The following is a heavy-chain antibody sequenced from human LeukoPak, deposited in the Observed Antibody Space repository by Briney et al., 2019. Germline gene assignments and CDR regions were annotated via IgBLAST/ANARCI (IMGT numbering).Heavy chain of an antibody. J-gene: IGHJ4*02. CDR1: GYTFTSYG. Sequence: GASVKVSCKASGYTFTSYGISGVRQAPGQGLEWMGWISAYNGNTNYAQKLQGRVTMTTDTSTSTAYMELRSVRSEDTAVYYCARGERYDFHFDYWGQGTLATVSS. CDR2: ISAYNGNT. D-gene: IGHD3-3*01. V-gene: IGHV1-18*01. CDR3: ARGERYDFHFDY.